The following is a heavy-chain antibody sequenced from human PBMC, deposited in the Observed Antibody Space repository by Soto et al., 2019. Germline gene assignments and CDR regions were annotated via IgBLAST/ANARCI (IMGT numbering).Heavy chain of an antibody. CDR3: AKEPSGGAAAGPTYSYYFDY. J-gene: IGHJ4*02. V-gene: IGHV3-43*01. CDR2: ISWDGGST. D-gene: IGHD6-13*01. CDR1: FEVYI. Sequence: FEVYIMHWVRKETGKGLEWVSLISWDGGSTYYADSVKGRFAISRDNSKNSLYLQVNSLRTEDTALYYCAKEPSGGAAAGPTYSYYFDYWGQGTLVTVSS.